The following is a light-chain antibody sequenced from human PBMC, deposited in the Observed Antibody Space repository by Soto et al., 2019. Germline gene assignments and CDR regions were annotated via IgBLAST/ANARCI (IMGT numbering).Light chain of an antibody. V-gene: IGKV4-1*01. CDR2: WAS. Sequence: DIVMTQSPDSLAVSLGERATINCKSSQSVLYSSNNKNYLAWYQQKPGQPPKLLIYWASTRESGVPDRFSGSGSGTDFTLTISSLQAEDVAVYYCQQYYSTPPTFGGGTKADIK. J-gene: IGKJ4*01. CDR3: QQYYSTPPT. CDR1: QSVLYSSNNKNY.